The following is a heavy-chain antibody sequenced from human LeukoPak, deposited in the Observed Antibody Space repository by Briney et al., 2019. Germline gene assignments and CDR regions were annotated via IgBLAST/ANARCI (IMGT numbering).Heavy chain of an antibody. CDR3: ARGETTVGIPFDY. CDR2: IYYSGST. J-gene: IGHJ4*02. V-gene: IGHV4-59*01. D-gene: IGHD4-11*01. CDR1: GGSISSYY. Sequence: SETLSLTCTVSGGSISSYYWSWIRQPPGKGLEWIGYIYYSGSTNYNPSLKSRVTISVDTSKNQFSLKLSSVTAADTAVYYCARGETTVGIPFDYWGRGTLVTVSS.